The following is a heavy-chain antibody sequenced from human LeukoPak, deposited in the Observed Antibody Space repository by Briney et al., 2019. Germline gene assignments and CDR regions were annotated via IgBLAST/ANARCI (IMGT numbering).Heavy chain of an antibody. CDR3: VKEYFGFAFDY. J-gene: IGHJ4*02. Sequence: GGSLRLSCAASGFTFSSYAMSWVRQAPGKGLEWVSDITSSGDSTYYADSVKGRFTISRDNPKNTLYLQMNSLRAEDTAIYYCVKEYFGFAFDYWGQGTAVTVSS. V-gene: IGHV3-23*01. CDR1: GFTFSSYA. D-gene: IGHD3-9*01. CDR2: ITSSGDST.